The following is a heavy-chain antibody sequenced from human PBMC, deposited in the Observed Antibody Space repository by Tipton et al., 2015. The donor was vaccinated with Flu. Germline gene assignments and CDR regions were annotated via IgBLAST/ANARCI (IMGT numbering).Heavy chain of an antibody. Sequence: TLSLTCTVSGGSISSYYWSWIRQPPGKGLEWIGYIYYSGSTNYNPSLKSRVTISVDTSKNQFSLKLSSVTAADTAVYYCARLYTGDFRFDPWGQGTLVTVSS. J-gene: IGHJ5*02. CDR3: ARLYTGDFRFDP. CDR1: GGSISSYY. CDR2: IYYSGST. D-gene: IGHD3-3*01. V-gene: IGHV4-59*08.